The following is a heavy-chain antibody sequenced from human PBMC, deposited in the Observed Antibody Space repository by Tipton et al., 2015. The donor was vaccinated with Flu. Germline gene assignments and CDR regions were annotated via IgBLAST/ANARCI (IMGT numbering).Heavy chain of an antibody. J-gene: IGHJ4*02. CDR2: IYYSGST. D-gene: IGHD3-22*01. CDR1: GGSISSYY. CDR3: ARGYYYDGWGMFDY. Sequence: LRLSCTVSGGSISSYYWSWIRQPPGKGLEWVGYIYYSGSTNYNPSLKSRVTISVDTSKNQFSLKLSSVTAADTAVYYCARGYYYDGWGMFDYWGQGTLVTVSS. V-gene: IGHV4-59*01.